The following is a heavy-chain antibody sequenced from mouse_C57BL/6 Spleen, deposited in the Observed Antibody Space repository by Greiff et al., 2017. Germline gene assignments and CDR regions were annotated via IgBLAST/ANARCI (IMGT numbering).Heavy chain of an antibody. CDR2: IDPSDSYT. D-gene: IGHD2-4*01. Sequence: VQLQQPGAELVKPGASVKLSCKASGYTFTSYWMQWVKQRPGQGLEWIGEIDPSDSYTNYNQKFKGKATLTVDTSSSTAYMQLSSLTSEDSAVYYCARRIYYDYPFDYWGQGTTLTVSS. V-gene: IGHV1-50*01. CDR3: ARRIYYDYPFDY. J-gene: IGHJ2*01. CDR1: GYTFTSYW.